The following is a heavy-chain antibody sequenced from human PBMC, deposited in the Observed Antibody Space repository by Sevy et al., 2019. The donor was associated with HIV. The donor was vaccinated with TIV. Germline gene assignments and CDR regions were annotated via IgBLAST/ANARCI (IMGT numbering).Heavy chain of an antibody. V-gene: IGHV3-7*01. CDR1: GFTFSIYY. CDR3: ARYASYIDY. CDR2: IKSDGSDK. D-gene: IGHD2-8*01. J-gene: IGHJ4*01. Sequence: GGSLRLSCAASGFTFSIYYMTWARQAPGKGLEWVANIKSDGSDKYYVDSVKGRFTISRDNAKNSLYLQMNSLTAEDTAVYYCARYASYIDYWGHGTLVTVSS.